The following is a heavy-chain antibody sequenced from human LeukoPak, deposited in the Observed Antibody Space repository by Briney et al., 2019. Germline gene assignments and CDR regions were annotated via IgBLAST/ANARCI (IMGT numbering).Heavy chain of an antibody. V-gene: IGHV3-23*01. CDR1: GFTFSSYA. J-gene: IGHJ4*02. CDR2: ISGSGGST. CDR3: ARDHGSGSYFFDY. D-gene: IGHD3-10*01. Sequence: GGSLRLSCAASGFTFSSYAMSWVRQAPGKGLEWVSAISGSGGSTYYADSVKGRFTISRDNSKLYLQMNSLRAEDTAVYFCARDHGSGSYFFDYWGQGTQVTVSA.